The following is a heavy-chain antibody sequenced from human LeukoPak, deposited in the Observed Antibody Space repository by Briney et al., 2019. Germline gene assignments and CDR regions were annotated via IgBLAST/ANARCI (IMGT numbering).Heavy chain of an antibody. D-gene: IGHD3-10*01. Sequence: SETLSLTCTVSGGSISSSSYYWGWIRQPPGKGLEWIGSIYYSGSTYYNPSLKSRVTISVDTSKNQFSLKLSSVTAADTAVYYCAREYYYGSGSGPLDYWGQRTLVTVSS. J-gene: IGHJ4*02. CDR2: IYYSGST. CDR1: GGSISSSSYY. V-gene: IGHV4-39*02. CDR3: AREYYYGSGSGPLDY.